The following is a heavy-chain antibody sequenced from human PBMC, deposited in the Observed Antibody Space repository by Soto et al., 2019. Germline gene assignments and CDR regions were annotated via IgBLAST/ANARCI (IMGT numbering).Heavy chain of an antibody. J-gene: IGHJ6*02. V-gene: IGHV5-51*01. CDR3: ARLDLDALDV. Sequence: GESLKISCEGSGYNFLSYWIAWVRQMPGKGLEWMGIIYPGDSDTRYSPSFQGQVTISADKSISTAYLQWSSLKASDTAMYYCARLDLDALDVWGQGTTVTVSS. CDR2: IYPGDSDT. CDR1: GYNFLSYW.